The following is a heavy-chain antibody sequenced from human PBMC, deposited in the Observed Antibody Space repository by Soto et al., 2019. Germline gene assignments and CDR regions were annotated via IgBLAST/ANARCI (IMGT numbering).Heavy chain of an antibody. J-gene: IGHJ4*02. CDR2: INHSGST. CDR1: GGSFSGYY. Sequence: SETLSLTCAVYGGSFSGYYWSWIRQPPGKWLEWIGEINHSGSTNYNPSLKSRVTISVDTSKNQFSLKLSSVTAADTAVYYCARGRDIVVVVAATTPFDYWGQGXLVTVSS. V-gene: IGHV4-34*01. D-gene: IGHD2-15*01. CDR3: ARGRDIVVVVAATTPFDY.